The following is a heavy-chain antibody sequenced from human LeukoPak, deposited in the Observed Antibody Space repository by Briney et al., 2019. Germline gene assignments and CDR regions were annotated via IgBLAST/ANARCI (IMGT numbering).Heavy chain of an antibody. CDR1: GGSISSSSYY. CDR3: AAGSGSYGTVEIDY. V-gene: IGHV4-31*03. Sequence: SETLSLTCTVSGGSISSSSYYWSWIRQRPGKGLEWIGYIYYSGSTYYNPSLKSRVTISVDTSKNQFSLKLSSVTAADTAVYYCAAGSGSYGTVEIDYWGQGTLVTVSS. CDR2: IYYSGST. J-gene: IGHJ4*02. D-gene: IGHD3-10*01.